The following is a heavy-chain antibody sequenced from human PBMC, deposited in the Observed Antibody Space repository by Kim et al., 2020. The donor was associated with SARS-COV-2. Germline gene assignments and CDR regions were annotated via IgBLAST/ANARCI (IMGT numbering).Heavy chain of an antibody. V-gene: IGHV4-61*01. D-gene: IGHD6-13*01. J-gene: IGHJ4*02. Sequence: SETLSLTCTVSGGSVSSGSYYWSWIRQPPGKGLEWIGYIYYSGSTNYNPSLKSRVTISVDTSKNQFSLKLSSVTAADTAVYYCARYFTAAGTFYWGQGTL. CDR3: ARYFTAAGTFY. CDR1: GGSVSSGSYY. CDR2: IYYSGST.